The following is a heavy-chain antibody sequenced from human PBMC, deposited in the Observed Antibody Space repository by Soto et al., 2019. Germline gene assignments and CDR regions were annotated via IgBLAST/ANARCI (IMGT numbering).Heavy chain of an antibody. CDR1: GFTVSSNY. V-gene: IGHV3-53*04. CDR2: IFTGGST. CDR3: ARDRYSSGWLDAFDI. J-gene: IGHJ3*02. D-gene: IGHD6-19*01. Sequence: EVQLVESGGGLVQPGGSLRLSCAASGFTVSSNYMSWVSQAPGKGLEWVSVIFTGGSTYYADSVKGRFTISRHSSKNTVYLQMNSLRAEDTAVYYCARDRYSSGWLDAFDIWGQGTMVTVSS.